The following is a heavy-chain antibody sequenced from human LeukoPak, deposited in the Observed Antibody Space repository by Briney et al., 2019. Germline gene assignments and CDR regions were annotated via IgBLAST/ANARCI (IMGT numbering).Heavy chain of an antibody. CDR3: AREYYYDSSGPYGFDI. J-gene: IGHJ3*02. CDR2: IYNGGST. Sequence: GGSLRLSCAACGFAVSTNYKSWVRQAPGKGLEWVSVIYNGGSTYYADSVKGRFTISRDNTKNTLYLQMDSLRAEDTAVYYCAREYYYDSSGPYGFDIWGQGIMVTVSA. CDR1: GFAVSTNY. D-gene: IGHD3-22*01. V-gene: IGHV3-66*01.